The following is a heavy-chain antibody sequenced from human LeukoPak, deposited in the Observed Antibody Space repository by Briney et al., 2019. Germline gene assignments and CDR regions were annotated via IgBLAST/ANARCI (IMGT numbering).Heavy chain of an antibody. D-gene: IGHD1-26*01. CDR1: GFTFSSFW. V-gene: IGHV3-74*01. CDR2: INPDGSGT. Sequence: PGGSLRLSCAASGFTFSSFWMTWVRQIPGKGLMWVSRINPDGSGTNYADSVKGRFTISRDNSKNTLYLQMNSLRADDTAVYYCAKGGSIGSYFVAFDYWGQGTLVTVSS. CDR3: AKGGSIGSYFVAFDY. J-gene: IGHJ4*02.